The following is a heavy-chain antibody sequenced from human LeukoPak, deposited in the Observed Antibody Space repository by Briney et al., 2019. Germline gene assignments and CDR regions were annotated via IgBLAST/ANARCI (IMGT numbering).Heavy chain of an antibody. V-gene: IGHV3-23*01. D-gene: IGHD2-8*01. CDR3: AKGSGVNHHNWFDP. Sequence: PGGSLRLSCAASGFTFSSYAMHWVRQAPGKGLEWVSGISGSGGSTFYADSVEGRFAISRDNSKNTLYLQMTSLRAEDTALYYCAKGSGVNHHNWFDPWGQGTRVTVSS. CDR2: ISGSGGST. CDR1: GFTFSSYA. J-gene: IGHJ5*02.